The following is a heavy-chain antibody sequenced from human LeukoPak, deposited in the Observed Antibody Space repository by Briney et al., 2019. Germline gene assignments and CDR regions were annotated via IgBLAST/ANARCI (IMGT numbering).Heavy chain of an antibody. Sequence: GGSLRLSCATSGFIFSNYWMSWVRQAPGKGLEWVANIKQDGSEKYYVDSVKGRFTISRDNAKNSLYLQMNSLTAEDTAVYYCGRAQWSPLPQHWGQGTLVTVSS. CDR3: GRAQWSPLPQH. J-gene: IGHJ1*01. V-gene: IGHV3-7*03. CDR1: GFIFSNYW. D-gene: IGHD6-19*01. CDR2: IKQDGSEK.